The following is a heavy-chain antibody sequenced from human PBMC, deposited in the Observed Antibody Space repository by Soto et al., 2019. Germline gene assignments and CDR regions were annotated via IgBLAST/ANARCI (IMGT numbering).Heavy chain of an antibody. CDR1: GFNFDDHA. CDR2: ISWNSVTI. Sequence: EVQLVESGGGLAQPGLSRRLSCAASGFNFDDHAMHWVRQTPGKGLEGVSGISWNSVTINYADSINGRFTISRDNAKRNLYLQMNTLRHADTAIYFCVRSSGSQPRAGWFDTWGQGTLVTVS. V-gene: IGHV3-9*01. D-gene: IGHD1-26*01. CDR3: VRSSGSQPRAGWFDT. J-gene: IGHJ5*02.